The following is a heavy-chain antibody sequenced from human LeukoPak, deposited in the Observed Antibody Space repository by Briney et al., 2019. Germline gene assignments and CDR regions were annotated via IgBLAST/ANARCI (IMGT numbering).Heavy chain of an antibody. Sequence: PSETLSLTCTVSGGSISSSSYYWGWIRQPPGKGLEWIGSIFYSGTTYYNPSLKSRVTISVDTSSNQFSLQLSSVTAADTAVYYCARRGRILRAVDYWGQGTLVTVSS. J-gene: IGHJ4*02. CDR1: GGSISSSSYY. V-gene: IGHV4-39*01. D-gene: IGHD2-8*02. CDR3: ARRGRILRAVDY. CDR2: IFYSGTT.